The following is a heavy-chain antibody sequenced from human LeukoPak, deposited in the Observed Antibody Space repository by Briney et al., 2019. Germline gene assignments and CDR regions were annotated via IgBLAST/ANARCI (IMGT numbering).Heavy chain of an antibody. V-gene: IGHV3-21*01. CDR3: ARDISGQDPYCSGGSCHTDAFDI. CDR2: ISSSSSYI. D-gene: IGHD2-15*01. CDR1: GFTFSSYS. Sequence: GGSLRLSCAASGFTFSSYSMNWVRQAPGKGLEWVSSISSSSSYIYYADSVKGRFTISRDNAKNSLYLQMNSLRAEDTAVYYCARDISGQDPYCSGGSCHTDAFDIWGQGTMVTVSS. J-gene: IGHJ3*02.